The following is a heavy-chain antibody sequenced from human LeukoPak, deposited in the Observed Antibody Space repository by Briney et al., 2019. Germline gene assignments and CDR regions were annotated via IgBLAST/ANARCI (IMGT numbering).Heavy chain of an antibody. V-gene: IGHV4-39*01. D-gene: IGHD5-18*01. CDR1: GGSISRSSSY. CDR3: ARCGYSFLVDS. CDR2: MSYSRTT. Sequence: SETLSLTCSVSGGSISRSSSYWGWIRQPPAKGFEWFASMSYSRTTYYNPSPKSRVTISVYTSKNQFSPKLSSVTAADTAVYFCARCGYSFLVDSWGQGNLVTVSS. J-gene: IGHJ4*02.